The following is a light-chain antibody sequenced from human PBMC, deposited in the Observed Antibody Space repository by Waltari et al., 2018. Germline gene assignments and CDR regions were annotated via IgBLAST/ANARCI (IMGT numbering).Light chain of an antibody. CDR3: QQYGSSPPYS. Sequence: DIVLTQSPGTLSLSPGERDTLPCRASQSVSSIYLAWYQQKPGQAPRLHIYGASSRATGIPDRFSGSGSGTDFTLTISRLEPEDFAVYYCQQYGSSPPYSFGQGTKLEIK. CDR2: GAS. CDR1: QSVSSIY. V-gene: IGKV3-20*01. J-gene: IGKJ2*03.